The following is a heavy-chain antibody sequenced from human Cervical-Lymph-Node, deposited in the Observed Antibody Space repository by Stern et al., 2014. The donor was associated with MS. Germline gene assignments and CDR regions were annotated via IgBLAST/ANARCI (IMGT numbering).Heavy chain of an antibody. D-gene: IGHD2-21*02. J-gene: IGHJ6*02. CDR2: YDPQHGET. Sequence: QVPLVHSVPEVKKPAASVKVSCKVSGYTLTEMAMHWVRQAPGKGLECVGGYDPQHGETVYAQKIQGRVTMSEDRSTDTAYMELTSLRSDDTAVYYYATHRGRVTYYYGLDVWGQGTTVTVSS. CDR3: ATHRGRVTYYYGLDV. CDR1: GYTLTEMA. V-gene: IGHV1-24*01.